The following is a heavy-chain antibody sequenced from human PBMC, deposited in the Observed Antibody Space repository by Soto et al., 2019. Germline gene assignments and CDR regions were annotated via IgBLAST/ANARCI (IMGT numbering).Heavy chain of an antibody. V-gene: IGHV3-23*01. CDR2: ISGSGDTT. CDR3: ARVPHGPRWGLDC. Sequence: GGSLRLSCAASGFTSSNYAMNWVRQAPGKGLEWVSAISGSGDTTYYADSVKGRFTFSRDSSRNTLYLEMNSLRAEDTAVYYCARVPHGPRWGLDCWGQGT. D-gene: IGHD3-16*01. CDR1: GFTSSNYA. J-gene: IGHJ4*02.